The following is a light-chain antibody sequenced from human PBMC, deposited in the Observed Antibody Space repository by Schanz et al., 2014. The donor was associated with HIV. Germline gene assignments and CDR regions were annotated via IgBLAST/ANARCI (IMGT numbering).Light chain of an antibody. V-gene: IGLV1-44*01. CDR3: QSFDSSLSGSNVV. J-gene: IGLJ2*01. CDR1: SSNIGSNA. CDR2: NSY. Sequence: QSVLTQPPSASGTPGQRVTISCSVSSSNIGSNAVNWFQHLPGTAPKLLIYNSYHRPSGVPDRFSGSGSGTSASLAITGLQAEDEADYYCQSFDSSLSGSNVVFGGGTKVTVL.